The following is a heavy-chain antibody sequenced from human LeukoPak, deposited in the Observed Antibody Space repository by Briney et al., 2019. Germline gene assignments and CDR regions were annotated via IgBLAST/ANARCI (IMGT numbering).Heavy chain of an antibody. J-gene: IGHJ4*02. CDR3: ARDGYYYDSSGYLSY. CDR2: IKQDGSEK. CDR1: GFTFSRFW. V-gene: IGHV3-7*01. D-gene: IGHD3-22*01. Sequence: GGSLRLSCAASGFTFSRFWMTWVRQAPGKGLEWVANIKQDGSEKYYVDSVKGRFTISRDNAKNSLYLQMNSLRAEDTAVYYCARDGYYYDSSGYLSYWGQGTLVTVSS.